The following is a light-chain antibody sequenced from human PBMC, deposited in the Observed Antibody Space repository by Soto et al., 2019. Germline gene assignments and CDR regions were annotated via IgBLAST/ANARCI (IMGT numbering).Light chain of an antibody. CDR3: QQYNNWPKT. V-gene: IGKV3-15*01. CDR1: QSVSSN. Sequence: EIVITPPPATPSVSPGEKDTLSCRASQSVSSNLAWYQQKPGQAPRLLIYGASTRATGIPARFSGSGSGTEFTLTISSLQFEDFAVYYCQQYNNWPKTLGGGTKVDIK. CDR2: GAS. J-gene: IGKJ4*01.